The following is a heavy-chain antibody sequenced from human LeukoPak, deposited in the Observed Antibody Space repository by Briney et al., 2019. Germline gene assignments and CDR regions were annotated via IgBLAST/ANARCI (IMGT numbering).Heavy chain of an antibody. J-gene: IGHJ4*02. CDR2: IYTSGST. CDR3: ARERGLKGSITGDDY. D-gene: IGHD7-27*01. Sequence: PSETLSLTCTVSGGSISSGSYYWSWIRQPAGKGLEWIGRIYTSGSTNYNPSLKSRVTISVDTSKNQFSLKLSSVTAADTAVYYCARERGLKGSITGDDYWGQGTLVTVSS. CDR1: GGSISSGSYY. V-gene: IGHV4-61*02.